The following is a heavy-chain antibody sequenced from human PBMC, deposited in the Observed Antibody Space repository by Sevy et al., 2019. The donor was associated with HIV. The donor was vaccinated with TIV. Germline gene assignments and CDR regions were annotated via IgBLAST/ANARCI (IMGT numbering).Heavy chain of an antibody. D-gene: IGHD3-22*01. CDR2: ISGSGTRT. V-gene: IGHV3-23*01. CDR1: GFSFDSYG. CDR3: GEGGGGHYDPDEIGYYFYYYNMDV. J-gene: IGHJ6*03. Sequence: GGSLRLSCAVSGFSFDSYGMTWVRQAPGKGLEWVSGISGSGTRTYYADSVKGRFIISRENSKNTLDLQMNSLRSEDTALYYCGEGGGGHYDPDEIGYYFYYYNMDVWGKGTTVTVSS.